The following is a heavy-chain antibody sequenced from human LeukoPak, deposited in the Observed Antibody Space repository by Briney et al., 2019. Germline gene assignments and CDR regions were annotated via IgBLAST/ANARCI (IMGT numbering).Heavy chain of an antibody. D-gene: IGHD3-10*01. V-gene: IGHV1-18*01. CDR3: ARVNCYGSGALIYYYYMDV. CDR2: ISAYNGNT. J-gene: IGHJ6*03. Sequence: ASVKVSCKASGYTFTSYGISWVRQAPGQGLEWMGWISAYNGNTNYAQKLQGRVTMTTDTSTSTAYMGLRSLRSDDTAVYYCARVNCYGSGALIYYYYMDVWGKGTTVTISS. CDR1: GYTFTSYG.